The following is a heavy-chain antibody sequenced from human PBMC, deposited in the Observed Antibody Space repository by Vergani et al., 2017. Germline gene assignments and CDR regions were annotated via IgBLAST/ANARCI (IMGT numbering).Heavy chain of an antibody. CDR2: MNPNSGNT. J-gene: IGHJ4*02. CDR3: AGDPVLRFLGWFPMDY. V-gene: IGHV1-8*01. CDR1: GYTFTSYD. Sequence: QVQLVQSGAEVKKPGASVKVSCKASGYTFTSYDINWVRQATGQGLEWMGWMNPNSGNTGYAQKFQGRVTMTRNTSISTAYMELSSLRSEDTAVYYCAGDPVLRFLGWFPMDYWGQGTLVTVSS. D-gene: IGHD3-3*01.